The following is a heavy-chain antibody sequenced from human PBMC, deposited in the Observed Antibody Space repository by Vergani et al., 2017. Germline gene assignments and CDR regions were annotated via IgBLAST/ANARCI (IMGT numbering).Heavy chain of an antibody. CDR1: GFTFSSYA. V-gene: IGHV3-23*01. D-gene: IGHD3-10*01. CDR3: AKDAITMLTGGDAFDI. Sequence: EVQLLESGGGLVQPGGSLRLSCAASGFTFSSYAMSWVRQAPGKGLEWVSAISGSGGSTYYADSVKGRFTISRDNSKNTLYLQMNSLRAEDTAVYYCAKDAITMLTGGDAFDIWGQGTMVTVSS. CDR2: ISGSGGST. J-gene: IGHJ3*02.